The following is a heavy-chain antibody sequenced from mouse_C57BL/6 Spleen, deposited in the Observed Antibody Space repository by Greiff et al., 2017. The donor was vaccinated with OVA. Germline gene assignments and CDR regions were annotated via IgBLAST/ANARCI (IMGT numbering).Heavy chain of an antibody. Sequence: VQLVESGPGLVAPSQSLSITCTVSGFSLTSYAISWVRQPPGKGLEWLGVIWTGGGTNYNSALKSRLSISKDNSKSQVFLKMNSLQTDDTARYYCARNFDYYGSSGYYAMDYWGQGTSVTVSS. CDR1: GFSLTSYA. J-gene: IGHJ4*01. CDR3: ARNFDYYGSSGYYAMDY. D-gene: IGHD1-1*01. CDR2: IWTGGGT. V-gene: IGHV2-9-1*01.